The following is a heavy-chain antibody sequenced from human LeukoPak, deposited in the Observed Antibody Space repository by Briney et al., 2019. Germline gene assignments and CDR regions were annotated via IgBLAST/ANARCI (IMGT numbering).Heavy chain of an antibody. CDR3: ARRGRSIAGENWFDP. CDR2: IYTSGST. Sequence: SETLSLTCTVSGGSISSYYWSWIRQPAGKGLEWIGRIYTSGSTNYNPSLKSRVTMSVDTSKNQFSLKLSSVTAADTAVYYCARRGRSIAGENWFDPWGQGTLVTVSS. J-gene: IGHJ5*02. CDR1: GGSISSYY. D-gene: IGHD6-6*01. V-gene: IGHV4-4*07.